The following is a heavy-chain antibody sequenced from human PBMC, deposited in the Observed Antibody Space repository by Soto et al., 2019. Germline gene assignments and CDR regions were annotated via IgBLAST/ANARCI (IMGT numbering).Heavy chain of an antibody. CDR1: GGTLSSYA. Sequence: SVKVSFKASGGTLSSYAISWVRQAPGQGLEWMGGIIPIFGTANYAQKFQGRVTITADKSTSTAYMELSSLRSEDTAVYYCASRMAYSSSWLGYYYGMDVWGQGTTVTVSS. D-gene: IGHD6-13*01. J-gene: IGHJ6*02. CDR3: ASRMAYSSSWLGYYYGMDV. V-gene: IGHV1-69*06. CDR2: IIPIFGTA.